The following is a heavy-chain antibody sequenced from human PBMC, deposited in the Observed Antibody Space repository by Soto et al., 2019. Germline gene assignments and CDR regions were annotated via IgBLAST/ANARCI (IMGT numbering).Heavy chain of an antibody. CDR1: GDSFSSSNW. Sequence: QVQLQESGPGLVEPSGTLSLTYGVSGDSFSSSNWWTWIRQPPGKGLEWIGDILHTGHTDYSPSLRSRITISIDTSKKEFSLHLTSVTATDTAVYYCARSPRRVDGKWFFDYWGPGALVTVSS. D-gene: IGHD3-22*01. CDR3: ARSPRRVDGKWFFDY. CDR2: ILHTGHT. V-gene: IGHV4-4*02. J-gene: IGHJ4*02.